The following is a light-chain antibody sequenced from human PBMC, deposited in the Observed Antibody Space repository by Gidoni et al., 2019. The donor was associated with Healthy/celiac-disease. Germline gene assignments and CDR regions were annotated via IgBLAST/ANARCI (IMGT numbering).Light chain of an antibody. Sequence: IQMPQSPSSLSASVGDRVTITCRASQSISSYLNWYQQKPGKAPKLLIYAASSLQSGVPSRFSGSGSGTDFTLTISSLQPEDFATYYCQQSYSTPVTFGQGTKVEIK. CDR1: QSISSY. CDR3: QQSYSTPVT. V-gene: IGKV1-39*01. CDR2: AAS. J-gene: IGKJ1*01.